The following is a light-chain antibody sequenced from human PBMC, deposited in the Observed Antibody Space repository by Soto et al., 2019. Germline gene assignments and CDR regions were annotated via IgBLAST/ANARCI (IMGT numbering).Light chain of an antibody. CDR3: QQYGSSPGT. CDR1: QTVTSNY. V-gene: IGKV3-20*01. Sequence: ESVLPQSPGTLSSSPGERATLSCRASQTVTSNYLAWYQQKPGQAPRLLFFGASIRATGLPDRFRGGGSGTDFTLTISRLEPEDFAVYYCQQYGSSPGTFGQGTKV. CDR2: GAS. J-gene: IGKJ1*01.